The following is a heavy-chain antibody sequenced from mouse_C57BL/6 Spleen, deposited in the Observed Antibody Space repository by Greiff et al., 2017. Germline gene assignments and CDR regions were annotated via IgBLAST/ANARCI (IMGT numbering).Heavy chain of an antibody. V-gene: IGHV1-64*01. CDR3: ARSALRALFAMDG. CDR1: GYTFTSYW. CDR2: IHPNSGST. J-gene: IGHJ4*01. D-gene: IGHD1-1*01. Sequence: QVQLQQPGAELVKPGASVKLSCKASGYTFTSYWMNWVKQRPGQGLEWIGMIHPNSGSTNYNEKFKSKATLTVDKSSSTAYMHLSSLTSEDSAVYYCARSALRALFAMDGWGKGTSVTVAS.